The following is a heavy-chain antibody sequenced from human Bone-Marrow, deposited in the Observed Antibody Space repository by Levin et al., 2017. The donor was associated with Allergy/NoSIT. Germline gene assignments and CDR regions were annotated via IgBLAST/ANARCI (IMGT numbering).Heavy chain of an antibody. CDR2: ISGSGGST. Sequence: GESLKISCAASGFTFSSYAMSWVRQAPGKGLEWVSAISGSGGSTYYADSVKGRFTISRDNSKNTLYLQMNSLRAEDTAVYYCAKDPFRTTVTTFDYWGQGTLVTVSS. V-gene: IGHV3-23*01. D-gene: IGHD4-11*01. CDR1: GFTFSSYA. J-gene: IGHJ4*02. CDR3: AKDPFRTTVTTFDY.